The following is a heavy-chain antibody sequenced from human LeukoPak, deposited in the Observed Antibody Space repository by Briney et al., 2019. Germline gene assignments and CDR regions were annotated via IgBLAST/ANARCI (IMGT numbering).Heavy chain of an antibody. CDR1: GYTFTGYY. D-gene: IGHD6-13*01. J-gene: IGHJ6*03. V-gene: IGHV1-2*02. CDR3: ARDAFGQQLDYYYYYMDV. CDR2: INPNSGGT. Sequence: ASVKVSCKASGYTFTGYYMHWVRQAPGQGLEWMGWINPNSGGTNYAQKFQGRVTMTRGTSISTAYMELSRLRSDDTAVYYCARDAFGQQLDYYYYYMDVWGKGTTVTVSS.